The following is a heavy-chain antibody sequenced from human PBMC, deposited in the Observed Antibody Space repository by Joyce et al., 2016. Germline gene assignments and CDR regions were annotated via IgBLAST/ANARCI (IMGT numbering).Heavy chain of an antibody. V-gene: IGHV4-59*01. CDR2: IYYSGST. D-gene: IGHD1-1*01. J-gene: IGHJ6*02. CDR3: ARRTTNYYYGLDV. Sequence: QVQLQESGPGLVKPSATLSLTCTIAGGSISRFHWNWIRQAPGKGLEWIGNIYYSGSTKYNPSLKTRVTMSIDTSKNQFSLTLTSVTAADTAVYYCARRTTNYYYGLDVWGQGATVTVSS. CDR1: GGSISRFH.